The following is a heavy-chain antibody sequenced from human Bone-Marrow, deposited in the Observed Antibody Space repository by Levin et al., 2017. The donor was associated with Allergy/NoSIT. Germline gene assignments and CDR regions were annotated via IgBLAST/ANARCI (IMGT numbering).Heavy chain of an antibody. CDR2: IYWDDDR. CDR1: GFSLSTSGVG. J-gene: IGHJ4*02. CDR3: AHRRPGYDAGWDQGYFDN. Sequence: TLSLTCTFSGFSLSTSGVGVGWIRQPPGKALEWLAVIYWDDDRRYSPSLRSRLTITKDTSKNQVVLTMTNMDPVDTGTYYCAHRRPGYDAGWDQGYFDNWGQGTLVTVSA. D-gene: IGHD6-19*01. V-gene: IGHV2-5*02.